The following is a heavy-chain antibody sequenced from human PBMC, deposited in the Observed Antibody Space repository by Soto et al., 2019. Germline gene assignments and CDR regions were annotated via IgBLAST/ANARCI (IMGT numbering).Heavy chain of an antibody. J-gene: IGHJ2*01. D-gene: IGHD6-19*01. CDR2: ISWNSGAI. CDR1: GFTFEDYA. CDR3: AKGARSGWPWYFDL. V-gene: IGHV3-9*01. Sequence: EVQLVESGGGLVQPGRSLRLSCAVSGFTFEDYAMIWVRQVPGKGLKCVSSISWNSGAIDYAASVKGRFTISRDNAKKSLYLEMNSLRVEDTALYYCAKGARSGWPWYFDLWGRGTLVTVSS.